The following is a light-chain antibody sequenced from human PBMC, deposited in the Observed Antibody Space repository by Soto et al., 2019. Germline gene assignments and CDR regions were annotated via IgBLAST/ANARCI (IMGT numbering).Light chain of an antibody. J-gene: IGKJ1*01. CDR2: AAS. CDR3: LQDHNYPPT. CDR1: QGIRND. Sequence: IQMTKSPACLSASVGDRVTITCRASQGIRNDLGWYQQKPGKAPKLLIYAASSLQSGVPSRFSGSGSGTDFTLTISSLHPEDFATYYCLQDHNYPPTVGQGTKVELK. V-gene: IGKV1-6*01.